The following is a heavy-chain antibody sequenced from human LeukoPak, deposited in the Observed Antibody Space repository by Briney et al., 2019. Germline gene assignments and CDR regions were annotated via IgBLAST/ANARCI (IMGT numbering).Heavy chain of an antibody. CDR3: ARAPAFGTVDY. Sequence: GGSLRLSCAASGFTFSSHWMSWVRQAPGKGLEWVANIKPDGSEKYPVDSVKGRFTVTRDNARNTLYLQMSRLRDDDSAVYYCARAPAFGTVDYWGQGTLVTVSS. CDR1: GFTFSSHW. CDR2: IKPDGSEK. J-gene: IGHJ4*02. D-gene: IGHD3-16*01. V-gene: IGHV3-7*01.